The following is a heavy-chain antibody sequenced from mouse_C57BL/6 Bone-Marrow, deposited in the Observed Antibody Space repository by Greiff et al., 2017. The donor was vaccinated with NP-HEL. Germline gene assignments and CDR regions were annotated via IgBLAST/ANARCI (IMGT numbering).Heavy chain of an antibody. CDR3: ARFITTVVATVDY. D-gene: IGHD1-1*01. V-gene: IGHV1-4*01. J-gene: IGHJ2*01. CDR2: INPSSGYT. Sequence: QVQLQQSGAELARPGASVKMSCKASGYTFTSYTMHWVKQRPGQGLEWIGYINPSSGYTKYNQKFKDKATLTAYKSSSTAYMQLSSLTSEDSAVYYCARFITTVVATVDYWGQGTTLTVSS. CDR1: GYTFTSYT.